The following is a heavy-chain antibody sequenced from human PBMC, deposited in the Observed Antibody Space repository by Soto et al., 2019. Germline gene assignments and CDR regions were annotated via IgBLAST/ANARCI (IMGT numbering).Heavy chain of an antibody. Sequence: GGSLRLSCAASGFTFSPYWMHWVRQVPGEGLVWVSRINHDGSSTIYADSVKGRFTISRDNSKNILYLEMNSLRAEDTAVYYCAKAKYSSSWWAVDYWGQGTLVTVSS. CDR2: INHDGSST. D-gene: IGHD6-13*01. V-gene: IGHV3-74*01. CDR3: AKAKYSSSWWAVDY. J-gene: IGHJ4*02. CDR1: GFTFSPYW.